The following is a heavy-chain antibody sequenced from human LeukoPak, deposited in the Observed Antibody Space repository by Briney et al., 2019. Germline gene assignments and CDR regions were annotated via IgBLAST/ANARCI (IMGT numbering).Heavy chain of an antibody. CDR2: IYSNGNT. J-gene: IGHJ5*02. V-gene: IGHV4-4*07. Sequence: SETLSLTCTVSGGSITSFYWSWIRQPAGKGLEWIGRIYSNGNTNYNPSLKSRVTMSVDTSKNQFSLKLSSVTAADTAVYYCARDRKIGGFDPWGQGTLVTVSS. D-gene: IGHD1-14*01. CDR1: GGSITSFY. CDR3: ARDRKIGGFDP.